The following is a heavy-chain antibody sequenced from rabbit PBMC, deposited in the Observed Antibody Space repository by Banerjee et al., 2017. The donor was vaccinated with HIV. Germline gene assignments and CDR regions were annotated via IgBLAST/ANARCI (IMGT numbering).Heavy chain of an antibody. CDR1: GFSFSSSDY. V-gene: IGHV1S40*01. Sequence: QSLEESGGGLVQPEGSLTLTCKASGFSFSSSDYICWVRQAPGKGLEWISCIAGSSSGFTYSATWATGRFTISKTSSTTVTLQMTSLTVADTATYFCARSYTYGYSVYADGLNLWGPGTLVTVS. J-gene: IGHJ4*01. D-gene: IGHD6-1*01. CDR3: ARSYTYGYSVYADGLNL. CDR2: IAGSSSGFT.